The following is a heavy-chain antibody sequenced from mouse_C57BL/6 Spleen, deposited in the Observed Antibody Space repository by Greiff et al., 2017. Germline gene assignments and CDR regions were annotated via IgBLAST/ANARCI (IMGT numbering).Heavy chain of an antibody. J-gene: IGHJ4*01. D-gene: IGHD1-1*01. CDR1: GYTFTSYG. V-gene: IGHV1-81*01. Sequence: VQVVESGAELARPGASVKLSCKASGYTFTSYGISWVKQRTGQGLEWIGEIYPRSGNTYYNEKFKGKATLTADKSSSTAYMELRSLTSEDSAVYFCARSVATNAMDYWGQGTSVTVSS. CDR3: ARSVATNAMDY. CDR2: IYPRSGNT.